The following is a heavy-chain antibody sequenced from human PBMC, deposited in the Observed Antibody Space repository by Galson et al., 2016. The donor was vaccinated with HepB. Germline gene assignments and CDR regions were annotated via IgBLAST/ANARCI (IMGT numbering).Heavy chain of an antibody. Sequence: SLRLSCAASGFTFSSYTMNWVRQAQGKGLEWVSSIGTSNSYIYYADSVQGRFTISRDNAKNSLYLQMNSLRPEDTAVYYCARDTVTLQYYYYYGMDVWGKGTTVTVSS. CDR1: GFTFSSYT. D-gene: IGHD4-11*01. CDR3: ARDTVTLQYYYYYGMDV. CDR2: IGTSNSYI. J-gene: IGHJ6*04. V-gene: IGHV3-21*01.